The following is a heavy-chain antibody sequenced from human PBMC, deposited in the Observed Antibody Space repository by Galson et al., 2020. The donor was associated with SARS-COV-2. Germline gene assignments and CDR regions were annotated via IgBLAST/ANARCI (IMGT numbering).Heavy chain of an antibody. CDR2: GAYDGSDF. J-gene: IGHJ4*02. CDR1: GGTCSRNG. CDR3: AKGGGNYYDYYFDY. D-gene: IGHD3-22*01. Sequence: TGGSLRRYSAASGGTCSRNGRHRVRKARGKGREWVEMGAYDGSDFDYAEAVKGRFTISRDNSKNTLYLQMNRLRPEDTAMYYCAKGGGNYYDYYFDYWGQGTLVTVSS. V-gene: IGHV3-30*18.